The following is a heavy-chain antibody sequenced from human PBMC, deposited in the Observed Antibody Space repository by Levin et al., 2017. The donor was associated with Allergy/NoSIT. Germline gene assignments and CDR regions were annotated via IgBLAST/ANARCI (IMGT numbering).Heavy chain of an antibody. CDR3: AKDVGTVYSSGWYHSFDS. D-gene: IGHD6-19*01. CDR2: ISGGGGST. J-gene: IGHJ4*02. CDR1: GFTFSSYA. Sequence: ASVKVSCAASGFTFSSYAMSWVRQAPGKGLEWVSGISGGGGSTYYADSVKGRFSISRDNSKNTLYLQMNSLRAEDTAVYYCAKDVGTVYSSGWYHSFDSWGQGTLVTVSS. V-gene: IGHV3-23*01.